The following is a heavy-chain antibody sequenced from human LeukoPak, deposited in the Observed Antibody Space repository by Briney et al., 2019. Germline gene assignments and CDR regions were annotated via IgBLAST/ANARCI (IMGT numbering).Heavy chain of an antibody. CDR1: GYTFTSYG. V-gene: IGHV1-18*01. Sequence: GASVKVSCKASGYTFTSYGISWVRQAPGQGLEWMGWISAYNGNTNYAQKLQGRVTMTTDTSTSTAYMELRSLRSEDTAVYYCARAGTYYDFWSGYYTSLYYMDVWGKGTTVTVPS. CDR3: ARAGTYYDFWSGYYTSLYYMDV. J-gene: IGHJ6*03. CDR2: ISAYNGNT. D-gene: IGHD3-3*01.